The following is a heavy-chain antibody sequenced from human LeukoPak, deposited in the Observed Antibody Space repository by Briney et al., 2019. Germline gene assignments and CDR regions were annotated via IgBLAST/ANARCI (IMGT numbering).Heavy chain of an antibody. D-gene: IGHD1-26*01. CDR3: AGGVGARTPDAFDI. J-gene: IGHJ3*02. CDR2: ISSSSSYT. Sequence: GGSLRLSCAASGFTFSDYYMSWIRQAPRKGLEWVSYISSSSSYTNYADSVKGRFTISRDNAKNSLYLQMNSLRAEDTAVYYCAGGVGARTPDAFDIWGQGTMVTVSS. CDR1: GFTFSDYY. V-gene: IGHV3-11*06.